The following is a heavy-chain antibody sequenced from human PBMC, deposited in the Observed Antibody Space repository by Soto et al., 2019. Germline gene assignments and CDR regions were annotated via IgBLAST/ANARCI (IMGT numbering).Heavy chain of an antibody. Sequence: SETLSLTCTVSGGSINNYYWGWIRQPPGKGLEWIGYIHYSGSTNYSPSLTSRVIISVDASKSQFSLKLTSVTAADTAMYYCVRVRGSSSFEVWGQGTQVTFSS. CDR2: IHYSGST. CDR3: VRVRGSSSFEV. D-gene: IGHD3-10*01. CDR1: GGSINNYY. J-gene: IGHJ4*02. V-gene: IGHV4-59*01.